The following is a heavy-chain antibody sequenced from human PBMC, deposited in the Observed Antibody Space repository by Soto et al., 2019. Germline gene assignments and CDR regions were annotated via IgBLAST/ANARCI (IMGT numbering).Heavy chain of an antibody. CDR2: IKSKTDGGTT. CDR1: GFTFSNAW. D-gene: IGHD3-3*01. CDR3: TTPRITIFGVVPVLDY. J-gene: IGHJ4*02. V-gene: IGHV3-15*01. Sequence: EVQLVESGGGLVKPGGSLRLSCAASGFTFSNAWMSWVRQAPGKGLEWVGRIKSKTDGGTTDYAAPVKGRFTISRADSKNTLYLQMNSLKTEDTAVYYCTTPRITIFGVVPVLDYWGQGTLVTVSS.